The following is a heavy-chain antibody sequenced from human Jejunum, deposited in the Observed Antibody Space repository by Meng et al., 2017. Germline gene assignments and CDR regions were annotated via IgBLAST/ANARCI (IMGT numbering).Heavy chain of an antibody. V-gene: IGHV1-2*02. CDR3: AMDLRSRSFQNGMDV. J-gene: IGHJ6*02. Sequence: ASVKVFCKASGYTFTDYYIHWVRQAPGQGLEWMGWINPNSGGTNYAQKFQGRVTMTRDTSISTAYMELSRLRSDDTAVYFCAMDLRSRSFQNGMDVWGQGTTVTVSS. D-gene: IGHD1-26*01. CDR2: INPNSGGT. CDR1: GYTFTDYY.